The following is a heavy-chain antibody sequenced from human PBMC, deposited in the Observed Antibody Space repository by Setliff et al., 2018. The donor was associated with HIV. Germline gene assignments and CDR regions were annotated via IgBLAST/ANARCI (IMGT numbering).Heavy chain of an antibody. Sequence: SETLSLTCSVSGASLGSGTYFWNWVRQSPGKGLEWIGYIYSSGSTKYNPSLKSRVTVSLHTSENQFSLKLNSVTAADTAVYFCARDKVVVTGKDYYYFGMDVWGRGTTVTV. D-gene: IGHD2-21*02. J-gene: IGHJ6*02. CDR2: IYSSGST. V-gene: IGHV4-61*01. CDR1: GASLGSGTYF. CDR3: ARDKVVVTGKDYYYFGMDV.